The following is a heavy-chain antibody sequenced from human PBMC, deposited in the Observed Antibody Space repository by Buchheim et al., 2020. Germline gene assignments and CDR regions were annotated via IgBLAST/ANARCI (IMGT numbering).Heavy chain of an antibody. CDR3: ARDGMWTGNRLFDY. V-gene: IGHV3-30*02. Sequence: QVQLVESGGGVIQPGRSLRLSCAASGFSFNDYAMHWVRQAPGRGLEWVAFIQDDGNKKYYGDSVKGRFTISRDNSKNTLYLQMDNLREEDTAVYYCARDGMWTGNRLFDYWGLGTL. CDR1: GFSFNDYA. J-gene: IGHJ4*02. CDR2: IQDDGNKK. D-gene: IGHD1-1*01.